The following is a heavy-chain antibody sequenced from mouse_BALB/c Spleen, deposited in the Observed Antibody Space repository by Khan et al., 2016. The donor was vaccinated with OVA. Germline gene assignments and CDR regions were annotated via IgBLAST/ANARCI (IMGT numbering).Heavy chain of an antibody. D-gene: IGHD1-1*01. CDR2: IDPTTGYT. Sequence: QVQLKESGAELAKPGASVKMSCKASGYTFTNYWMHWVKQRPGQGLEWIGYIDPTTGYTEYNQKFKDKATLTADKSSSTAYMRLSSLTSEASAIYYCTSRGSTYTWFGYWGQGTLVPVSA. V-gene: IGHV1-7*01. J-gene: IGHJ3*01. CDR3: TSRGSTYTWFGY. CDR1: GYTFTNYW.